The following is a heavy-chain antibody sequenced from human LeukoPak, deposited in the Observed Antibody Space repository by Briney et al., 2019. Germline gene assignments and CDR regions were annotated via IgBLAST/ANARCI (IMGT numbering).Heavy chain of an antibody. Sequence: SETLSLTCTVSGGSISSYYWSWIRQPPGKGLEWIGYIDYTGRTSYNPSLKSRLIISIDTTKNQFSLRPSSVAAADTAVYFCARGLSSTRRESDYWGQGILVTVSS. J-gene: IGHJ4*02. V-gene: IGHV4-59*01. D-gene: IGHD2-2*01. CDR1: GGSISSYY. CDR2: IDYTGRT. CDR3: ARGLSSTRRESDY.